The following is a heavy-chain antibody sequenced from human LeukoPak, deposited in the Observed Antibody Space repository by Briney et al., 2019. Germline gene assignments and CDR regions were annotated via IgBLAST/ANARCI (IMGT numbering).Heavy chain of an antibody. CDR1: GYTFTGYY. Sequence: ASVKVSCKASGYTFTGYYMHWVRLAPGQGLEWMGWINPNSGGTNYAQKFQGRVTMTRDTSISTAYMELSRPRSDDTAVYYCARESSWFDPWGQGTLVTVSS. CDR3: ARESSWFDP. D-gene: IGHD6-6*01. V-gene: IGHV1-2*02. CDR2: INPNSGGT. J-gene: IGHJ5*02.